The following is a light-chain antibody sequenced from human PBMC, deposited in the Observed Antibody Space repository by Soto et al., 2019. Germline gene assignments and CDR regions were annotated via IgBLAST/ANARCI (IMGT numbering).Light chain of an antibody. J-gene: IGKJ1*01. V-gene: IGKV1-9*01. Sequence: DIQLTQSPAFLPASLGDRVTITCRASQGISRYLAWYRQKPGTAPKLLIYAASTLQSGVPSRFTGSGSGTEFTLTISSLQPDDFATYYCQQYNSYSFGQGTKVDIK. CDR3: QQYNSYS. CDR2: AAS. CDR1: QGISRY.